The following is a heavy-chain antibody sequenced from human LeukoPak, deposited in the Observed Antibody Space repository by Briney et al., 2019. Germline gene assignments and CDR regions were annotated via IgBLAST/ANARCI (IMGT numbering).Heavy chain of an antibody. J-gene: IGHJ6*03. Sequence: MSSETLSLTCAVYGGSFSGYYWSWIRQPPGKGLEWIGEINHSGSTNYNPSLKSRVTISVDTSKNQFSLKLSSVTAADTAVYYCARGLSCGYSYYYYYMDVWGKGTTVTISS. CDR2: INHSGST. V-gene: IGHV4-34*01. CDR1: GGSFSGYY. D-gene: IGHD5-12*01. CDR3: ARGLSCGYSYYYYYMDV.